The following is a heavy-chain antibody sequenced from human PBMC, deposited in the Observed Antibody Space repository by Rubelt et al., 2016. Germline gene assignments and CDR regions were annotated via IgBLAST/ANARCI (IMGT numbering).Heavy chain of an antibody. Sequence: INPSGGSTSYAQKFQGRVTMTRDTSTSTVYMELSSLRSEDTAVYYCAKDRSGSYPYWGQGTLVTVSS. V-gene: IGHV1-46*01. CDR3: AKDRSGSYPY. D-gene: IGHD1-26*01. CDR2: INPSGGST. J-gene: IGHJ4*02.